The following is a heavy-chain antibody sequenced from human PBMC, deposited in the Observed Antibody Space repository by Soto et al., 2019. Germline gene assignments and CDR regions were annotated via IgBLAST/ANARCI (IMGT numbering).Heavy chain of an antibody. Sequence: ASVKVSCKASGYTFTSYGISWVRQAPGQGLEWMGWISAYNGNTNYAQKLQGRVTMTTDTSTSTAYMELRSLRSDDTAVYYCARAPQQQLVPTNFDYWGQGTLVTVSS. V-gene: IGHV1-18*01. D-gene: IGHD6-13*01. CDR2: ISAYNGNT. CDR1: GYTFTSYG. CDR3: ARAPQQQLVPTNFDY. J-gene: IGHJ4*02.